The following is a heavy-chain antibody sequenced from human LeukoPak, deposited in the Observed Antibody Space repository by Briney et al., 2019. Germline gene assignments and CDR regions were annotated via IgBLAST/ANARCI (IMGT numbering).Heavy chain of an antibody. J-gene: IGHJ3*02. Sequence: GGSLRLSCAASGFTFSSYAMHWVRQAPGKGLEYVSAISSNGGSTYYANSVKGRFTISRDNSKNTLYLQMGSLRAEDMAVYYCARGMMWNYGRQAFDIWGQGTMVTVSS. CDR2: ISSNGGST. CDR1: GFTFSSYA. CDR3: ARGMMWNYGRQAFDI. V-gene: IGHV3-64*01. D-gene: IGHD1-7*01.